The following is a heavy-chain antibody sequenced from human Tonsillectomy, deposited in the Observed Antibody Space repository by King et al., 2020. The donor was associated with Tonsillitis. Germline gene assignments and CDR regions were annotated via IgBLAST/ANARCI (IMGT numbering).Heavy chain of an antibody. V-gene: IGHV3-7*03. CDR3: ARGQLWNYYGMDV. D-gene: IGHD5-18*01. CDR2: IKQDGSEK. J-gene: IGHJ6*02. CDR1: GFTFSSYW. Sequence: VQLVESGGGLVQPGGSLRLSCAASGFTFSSYWMSWVRQAPGRGLEWVANIKQDGSEKYYVDSVKGRFTISRDNAKHSLFLQMNSLRAEDTAVYYCARGQLWNYYGMDVWGQGTTVTVSS.